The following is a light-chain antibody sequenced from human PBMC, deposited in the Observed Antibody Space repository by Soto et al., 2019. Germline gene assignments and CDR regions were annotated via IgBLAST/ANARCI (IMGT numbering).Light chain of an antibody. CDR1: QTFRYNY. J-gene: IGKJ1*01. CDR3: QQSYRTPRT. V-gene: IGKV3D-20*02. Sequence: GLRQSPGTLALSKGERATVSXRASQTFRYNYLAWYQQKPGXAPRXXXDDXSSMATGSPDRLSGSGSGTDFTLTISSLQPEDCATYYCQQSYRTPRTFGQGTKVEIK. CDR2: DXS.